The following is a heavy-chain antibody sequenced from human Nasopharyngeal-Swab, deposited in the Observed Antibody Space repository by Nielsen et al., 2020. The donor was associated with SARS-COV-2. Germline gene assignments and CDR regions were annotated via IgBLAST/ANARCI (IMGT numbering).Heavy chain of an antibody. Sequence: SVKVSCKASGGTFSSYAISWVRQAPGQGLEWMGGIIPIFCTANYAQKFQGRVTITADESTSTAFMELSSLRSEDTAVYYCARGYYDFWSGYYVANYFDYWGQGTLVTVSS. J-gene: IGHJ4*02. CDR2: IIPIFCTA. V-gene: IGHV1-69*13. CDR1: GGTFSSYA. D-gene: IGHD3-3*01. CDR3: ARGYYDFWSGYYVANYFDY.